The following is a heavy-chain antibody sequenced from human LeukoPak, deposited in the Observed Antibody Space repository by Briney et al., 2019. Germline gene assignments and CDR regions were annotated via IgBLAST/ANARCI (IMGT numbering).Heavy chain of an antibody. CDR2: INSDASDT. J-gene: IGHJ4*02. V-gene: IGHV3-74*01. Sequence: GGSLRLSCAASGFTFSRHWMHWVRQAPGKGLVWVSRINSDASDTNYADFVKGRFTISRDNAKNTVYLQINSLRDEDTAVYYCARICSSTDCLIPDWGQGTLVTVSS. CDR3: ARICSSTDCLIPD. CDR1: GFTFSRHW. D-gene: IGHD2-2*01.